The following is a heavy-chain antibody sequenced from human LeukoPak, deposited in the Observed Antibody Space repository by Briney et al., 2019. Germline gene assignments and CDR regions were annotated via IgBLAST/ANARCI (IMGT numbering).Heavy chain of an antibody. CDR1: GFTFSSYG. CDR3: ARGSLWTRLVVPAAISAFDI. J-gene: IGHJ3*02. CDR2: IWYDGSNK. Sequence: PGRSLRLSCAASGFTFSSYGMHWVRQAPGKGLEWVAVIWYDGSNKYYADSVKGRFTISRDNSKNTLYLQMNSLRAEDTAVYYCARGSLWTRLVVPAAISAFDIWGQGTMVTVSS. D-gene: IGHD2-2*02. V-gene: IGHV3-33*01.